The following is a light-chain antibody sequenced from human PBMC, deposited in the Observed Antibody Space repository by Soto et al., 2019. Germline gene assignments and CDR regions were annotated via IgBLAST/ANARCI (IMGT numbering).Light chain of an antibody. Sequence: QLTQSPSSLSASVGDRVTITCRASQDVSRYLAWYQQKAGKAPKLLIYCASTLQSGVPSRFSGFGSGTEFTLTISSLQPEDFATYHCQQLQRTPFTFGPGTTVDV. CDR2: CAS. V-gene: IGKV1-9*01. CDR1: QDVSRY. J-gene: IGKJ3*01. CDR3: QQLQRTPFT.